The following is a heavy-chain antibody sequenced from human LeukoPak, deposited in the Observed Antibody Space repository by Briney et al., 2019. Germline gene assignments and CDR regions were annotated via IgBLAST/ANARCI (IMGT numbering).Heavy chain of an antibody. J-gene: IGHJ4*02. CDR3: AREYDFPFDY. V-gene: IGHV4-61*02. CDR2: IYTSGST. Sequence: SQTLSLTCTVSGGSISSGSYYWSWIRQPAGKGLEWIGRIYTSGSTNYSPSLKSRVTISVDTSKNQFSLKLSSVTAADTAVYYCAREYDFPFDYWGQGTLVTVSS. CDR1: GGSISSGSYY. D-gene: IGHD3-3*01.